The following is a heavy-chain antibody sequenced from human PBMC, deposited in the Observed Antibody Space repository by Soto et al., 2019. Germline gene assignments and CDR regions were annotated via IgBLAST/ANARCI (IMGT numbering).Heavy chain of an antibody. V-gene: IGHV1-18*01. CDR1: GYTFTCYG. CDR3: ARDRDDFWSGYPRRNAFDI. Sequence: GASVKVSCKASGYTFTCYGISWVRHAPGQGLEWMGWISAYNDNTNYAQKLQGRVTMTTDTSTSTAYMELRSLRSDDTAVYYCARDRDDFWSGYPRRNAFDIWGQGTMVTVSS. J-gene: IGHJ3*02. CDR2: ISAYNDNT. D-gene: IGHD3-3*01.